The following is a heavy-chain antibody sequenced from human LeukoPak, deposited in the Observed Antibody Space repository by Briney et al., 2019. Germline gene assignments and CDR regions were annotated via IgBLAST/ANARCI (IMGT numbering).Heavy chain of an antibody. J-gene: IGHJ5*02. CDR1: GGSISSYY. Sequence: SETLSLTCTVSGGSISSYYLSWIRQPPGKGLEWIGYIYYSGSTNYNPSLKSRVTISVDTSKNQFSLKLSSVTAADTAVYYCARSHYDFWSGNNWFDPWGQGTLVTVSS. D-gene: IGHD3-3*01. CDR3: ARSHYDFWSGNNWFDP. CDR2: IYYSGST. V-gene: IGHV4-59*01.